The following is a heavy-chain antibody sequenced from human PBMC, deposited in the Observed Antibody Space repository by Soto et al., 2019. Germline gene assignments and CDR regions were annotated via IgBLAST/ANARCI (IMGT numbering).Heavy chain of an antibody. CDR3: ARAVKTYYYDSSGYKFDY. CDR1: GGTFSSYA. CDR2: IIPIFGTA. D-gene: IGHD3-22*01. J-gene: IGHJ4*02. V-gene: IGHV1-69*13. Sequence: SVKVSCKASGGTFSSYAISWVRQAPGQGLEWMGGIIPIFGTANYAQKFQGRVTITADESTSTAYMELSSLRSEDTAVYYCARAVKTYYYDSSGYKFDYWGQGTLVTVSS.